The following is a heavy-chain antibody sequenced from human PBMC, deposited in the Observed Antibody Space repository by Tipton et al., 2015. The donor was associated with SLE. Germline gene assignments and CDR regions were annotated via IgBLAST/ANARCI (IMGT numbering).Heavy chain of an antibody. V-gene: IGHV3-11*04. CDR2: ISSSSSTI. CDR3: ARDCPAATCYYYYMDV. D-gene: IGHD2-2*01. J-gene: IGHJ6*03. CDR1: GFTFSDYY. Sequence: SLRLSCAASGFTFSDYYMSWIRQAPGKGLEWGSYISSSSSTIYYADSVKGRFTTSRDNAKNSLYLQMNSLRAEDTAVYYCARDCPAATCYYYYMDVWGKGTTVTVSS.